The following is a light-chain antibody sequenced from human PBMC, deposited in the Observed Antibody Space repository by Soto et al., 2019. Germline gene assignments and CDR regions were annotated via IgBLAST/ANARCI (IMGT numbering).Light chain of an antibody. CDR1: QSVRNNY. Sequence: EIVLTQSPGTLSLSPGERATLSCRASQSVRNNYLAWYQQKPGQAPRLLIYGASARATGIPDRFSGSGSGTDFTLTIIRLEPEDFAVFYCQQYGDSLPYTFGQGTKLEIK. J-gene: IGKJ2*01. V-gene: IGKV3-20*01. CDR2: GAS. CDR3: QQYGDSLPYT.